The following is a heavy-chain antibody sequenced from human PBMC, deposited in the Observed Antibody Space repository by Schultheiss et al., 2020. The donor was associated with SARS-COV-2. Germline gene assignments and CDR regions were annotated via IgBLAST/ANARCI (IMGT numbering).Heavy chain of an antibody. D-gene: IGHD1-20*01. J-gene: IGHJ6*02. CDR1: GGSINSFY. Sequence: SQTLSLTCTVSGGSINSFYWSWIRQPPGKGLEWIGYIYYSGNTNYNPSLKSRVTISVDTSKNQFSLKLSSVTAADTAVYYCARGSITGTSMHYYYYYGMDVWGQGTTVTVSS. CDR2: IYYSGNT. CDR3: ARGSITGTSMHYYYYYGMDV. V-gene: IGHV4-59*08.